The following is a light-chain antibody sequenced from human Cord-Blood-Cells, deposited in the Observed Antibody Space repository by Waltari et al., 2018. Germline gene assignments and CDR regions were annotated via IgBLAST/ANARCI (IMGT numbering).Light chain of an antibody. CDR2: DVS. Sequence: QSALTQPASVSGSPGQSITISCTGTSSDGGGYNYVSWYQQHPGKAPKLMIYDVSNRTSGASNRFSGSKSGNTASLTISGLQAEDEADYYCSSYTSSSTLVFGGGTKLTVL. CDR1: SSDGGGYNY. J-gene: IGLJ2*01. CDR3: SSYTSSSTLV. V-gene: IGLV2-14*01.